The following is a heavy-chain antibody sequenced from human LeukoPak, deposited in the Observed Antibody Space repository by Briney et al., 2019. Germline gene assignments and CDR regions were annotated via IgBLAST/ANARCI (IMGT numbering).Heavy chain of an antibody. CDR3: AKLESRGYGDFGDFDY. Sequence: GGSLRLSCAASGFTFSSYAMSWVRQAPGKGLEWVSAISGSGGSTDYADSVKGRFTISRDNSKNTLYLQMNSLRVEDTAAYYCAKLESRGYGDFGDFDYWGQGTLVTVSS. CDR2: ISGSGGST. J-gene: IGHJ4*02. CDR1: GFTFSSYA. D-gene: IGHD4-17*01. V-gene: IGHV3-23*01.